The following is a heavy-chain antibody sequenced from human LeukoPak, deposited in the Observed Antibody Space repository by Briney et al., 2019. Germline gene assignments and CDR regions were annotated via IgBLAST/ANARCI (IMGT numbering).Heavy chain of an antibody. CDR3: AKVGATSYYYYYMDV. CDR1: GFTFSSYG. V-gene: IGHV3-30*02. D-gene: IGHD1-26*01. Sequence: GGSLRLSCAASGFTFSSYGMHWVRQAPGKGLEWVAFTRYDGSNKYYADSAKGRFTISRDNSKNTLYLQMNSLRAEDTAVYYCAKVGATSYYYYYMDVWGKGTTVTVSS. J-gene: IGHJ6*03. CDR2: TRYDGSNK.